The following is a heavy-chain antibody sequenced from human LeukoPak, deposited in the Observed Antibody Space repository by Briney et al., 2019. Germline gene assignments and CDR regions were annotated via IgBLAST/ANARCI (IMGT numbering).Heavy chain of an antibody. CDR3: AKGPSRVAAAGYFDY. CDR2: ISWNSGSI. CDR1: GFTFYDYA. J-gene: IGHJ4*02. Sequence: PGRSLRLSCAASGFTFYDYAMHWVRHAPGKGLEWVSGISWNSGSIGYADSVKGRFTISRDNAKNSLYLQMNSLRAEDTALYYCAKGPSRVAAAGYFDYWGQGTLVTVSS. D-gene: IGHD6-13*01. V-gene: IGHV3-9*01.